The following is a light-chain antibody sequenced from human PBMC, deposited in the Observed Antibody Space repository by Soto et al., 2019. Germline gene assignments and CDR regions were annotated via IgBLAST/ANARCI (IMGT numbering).Light chain of an antibody. CDR3: QTWRTDIRV. Sequence: QSVLTQSPSASASLGASVKLTCTLSSGHRRNAIAWHQQQPERGPRYLMKLNSDGSHSKGDGIPDRFSGSSSGAERYLTITSLQSEDEADYSCQTWRTDIRVFGGGTKLTVL. J-gene: IGLJ2*01. CDR1: SGHRRNA. V-gene: IGLV4-69*01. CDR2: LNSDGSH.